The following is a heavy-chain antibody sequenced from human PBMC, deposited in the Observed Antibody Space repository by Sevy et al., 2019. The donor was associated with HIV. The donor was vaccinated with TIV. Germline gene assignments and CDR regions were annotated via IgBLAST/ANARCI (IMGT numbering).Heavy chain of an antibody. CDR1: GFTFSRDW. Sequence: GGSLRLSCAASGFTFSRDWMTWVRQAPGKGLEWVAKIKADGSETYSVGSVKGRFSISRDNAKNALYLQMNSLRAEDTAVYYCARGANNLYNWGQGTLVTVSS. J-gene: IGHJ4*02. CDR2: IKADGSET. D-gene: IGHD3-10*01. CDR3: ARGANNLYN. V-gene: IGHV3-7*01.